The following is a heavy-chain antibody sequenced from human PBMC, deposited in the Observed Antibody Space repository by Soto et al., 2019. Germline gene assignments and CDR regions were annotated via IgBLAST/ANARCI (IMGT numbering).Heavy chain of an antibody. CDR1: GFTFSSYW. V-gene: IGHV3-7*01. D-gene: IGHD2-15*01. Sequence: EVQLVESGGGLVQPGGSLRLSCAASGFTFSSYWMSWVRQAPGKGLEWVANIKQDGSEKYYVDSVKGRLTISRDNAKNALYLQMNSLRAEDTAVYYCARDRFAVVVAAVDYWGQGTLVTVSS. J-gene: IGHJ4*02. CDR2: IKQDGSEK. CDR3: ARDRFAVVVAAVDY.